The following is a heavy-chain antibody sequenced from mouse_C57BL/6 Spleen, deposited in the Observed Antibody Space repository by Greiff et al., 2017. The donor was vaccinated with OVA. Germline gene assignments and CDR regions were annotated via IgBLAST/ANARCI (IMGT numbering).Heavy chain of an antibody. D-gene: IGHD4-1*01. J-gene: IGHJ3*01. CDR1: GYSITSGYD. Sequence: VQLKESGPGMVKPSQSLSLTCTVTGYSITSGYDWHWIRHFPGNKLEWMGYISYSGSTNYNPSLKSRISITHDTSKNHFFLKLNSVTTEDTATYYCARTGTKAWFAYWGQGTLVTVSA. V-gene: IGHV3-1*01. CDR2: ISYSGST. CDR3: ARTGTKAWFAY.